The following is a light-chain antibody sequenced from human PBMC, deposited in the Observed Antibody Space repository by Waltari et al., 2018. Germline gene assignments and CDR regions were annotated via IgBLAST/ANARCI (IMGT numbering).Light chain of an antibody. J-gene: IGKJ2*02. CDR1: QSLFYSSNNKNY. Sequence: DIVMTQSPDSLAVSLGERATINCKSSQSLFYSSNNKNYLAWYQHKPGQPPKLLIYWASTRESGVPDRFSGSGSGTDFTLTISSLQAEDVAVYYCQQYLSAPRTFGQGTVLEIK. CDR2: WAS. V-gene: IGKV4-1*01. CDR3: QQYLSAPRT.